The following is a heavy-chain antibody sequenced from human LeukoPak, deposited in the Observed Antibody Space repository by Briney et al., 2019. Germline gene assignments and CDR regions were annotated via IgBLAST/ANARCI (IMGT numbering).Heavy chain of an antibody. CDR2: ISYDGSNK. CDR3: ARVAVAGRSDY. Sequence: QSGGSLRLSCAASGFTFSSYAMHWVRQAPGKGLEWVAVISYDGSNKYYADSVKGRFTISRDNSKNTLYPQMNSLRAEDTAVYYYARVAVAGRSDYWGQGTLVTVSS. CDR1: GFTFSSYA. J-gene: IGHJ4*02. D-gene: IGHD6-19*01. V-gene: IGHV3-30*04.